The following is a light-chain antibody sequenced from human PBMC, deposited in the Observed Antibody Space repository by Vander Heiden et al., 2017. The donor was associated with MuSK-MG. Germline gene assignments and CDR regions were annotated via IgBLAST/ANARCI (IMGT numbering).Light chain of an antibody. CDR1: SSNIGNNY. CDR3: GTWDSSLSAYV. J-gene: IGLJ1*01. Sequence: QSVLTQPPSVSAAPGQKVTISCSGTSSNIGNNYVSWYQQLPGAAPKLLIYENNKRPSGIPDRFSGSKSGTSATLGITGLQTGDEADYYCGTWDSSLSAYVFGTGTEVNGL. CDR2: ENN. V-gene: IGLV1-51*02.